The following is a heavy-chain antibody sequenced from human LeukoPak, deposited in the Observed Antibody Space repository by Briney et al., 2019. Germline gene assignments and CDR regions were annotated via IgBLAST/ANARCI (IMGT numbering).Heavy chain of an antibody. CDR1: GGTFSSYA. Sequence: GASVKVSCKASGGTFSSYAISWVRQAPGQGLEWMGGIIPIFGTANYAQKFQGRVTITTDESTSTAYMELSSLRSEDTAVYYCAGSDYGGNLYYYYMDVWGKGTTVTVSS. D-gene: IGHD4-23*01. CDR2: IIPIFGTA. CDR3: AGSDYGGNLYYYYMDV. V-gene: IGHV1-69*05. J-gene: IGHJ6*03.